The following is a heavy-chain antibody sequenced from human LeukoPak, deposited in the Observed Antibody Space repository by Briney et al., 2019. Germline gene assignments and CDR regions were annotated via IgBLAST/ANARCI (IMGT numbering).Heavy chain of an antibody. CDR2: INSEWKSI. Sequence: GGSLRLSCAASGFTFSSYWMHWVRQAPGKALVWFSHINSEWKSIIYADSVKGRFTISRDNAKNTLSLQMNSLSADYTAVCYCVTRMASSSFLDYWGQGTLVTVSS. CDR1: GFTFSSYW. J-gene: IGHJ4*02. D-gene: IGHD6-6*01. V-gene: IGHV3-74*01. CDR3: VTRMASSSFLDY.